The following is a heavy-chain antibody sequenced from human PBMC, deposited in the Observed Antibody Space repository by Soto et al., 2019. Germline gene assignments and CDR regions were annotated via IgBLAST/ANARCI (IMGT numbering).Heavy chain of an antibody. V-gene: IGHV1-18*04. CDR3: ARGARYCSGGRCYSGFGYYYGMDV. CDR1: GYTFTSYG. D-gene: IGHD2-15*01. Sequence: GASVKVSCKASGYTFTSYGIRWVRQAPGQGLQWMGWISAYNGNTNYAQKLQSRVTMTTDTSTSTAYMELRSLRSDDAAVYYCARGARYCSGGRCYSGFGYYYGMDVWGQGTTVTVSS. J-gene: IGHJ6*02. CDR2: ISAYNGNT.